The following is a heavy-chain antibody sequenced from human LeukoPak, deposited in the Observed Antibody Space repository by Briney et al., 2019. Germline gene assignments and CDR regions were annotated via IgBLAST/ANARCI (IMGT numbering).Heavy chain of an antibody. V-gene: IGHV1-69*13. CDR3: ARVATWDSSSWYD. CDR2: IIPIFGTA. Sequence: GASVKVSCKASGGTFSSYAISWVRQAPGQGLEWMGGIIPIFGTANYAQKIQGRVTITADESTSTAYMELSSLRSEDTAVYYCARVATWDSSSWYDWGQGTLVTVYS. D-gene: IGHD6-13*01. J-gene: IGHJ4*02. CDR1: GGTFSSYA.